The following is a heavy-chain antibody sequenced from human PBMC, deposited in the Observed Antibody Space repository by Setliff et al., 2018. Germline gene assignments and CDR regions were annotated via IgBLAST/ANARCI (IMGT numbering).Heavy chain of an antibody. CDR2: IYHSGST. V-gene: IGHV4-34*01. Sequence: PSETLSLTCVVYGGSFSGYYWSWIRQPPGKGLEWIGEIYHSGSTNYNPSLKSRVTILVDTSKNQFSLKLSSVTAADTATYYCARAGPTVTFFRVLVISWWDPWGQGSLVTVSS. CDR1: GGSFSGYY. J-gene: IGHJ5*02. D-gene: IGHD3-3*01. CDR3: ARAGPTVTFFRVLVISWWDP.